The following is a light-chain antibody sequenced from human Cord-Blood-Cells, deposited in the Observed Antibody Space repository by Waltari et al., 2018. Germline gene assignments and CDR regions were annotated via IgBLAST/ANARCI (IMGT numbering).Light chain of an antibody. CDR1: QSVSSN. CDR2: GAS. V-gene: IGKV3-15*01. CDR3: QQYKNWALMYT. Sequence: EIVMTQSPATLSVSPGERATLSCRASQSVSSNLAWYQKKPGQAPRLLIYGASTKATCIPARFIGSGSVTEFTPTISSLQSEDDAVYFCQQYKNWALMYTFGQGTKLEIK. J-gene: IGKJ2*01.